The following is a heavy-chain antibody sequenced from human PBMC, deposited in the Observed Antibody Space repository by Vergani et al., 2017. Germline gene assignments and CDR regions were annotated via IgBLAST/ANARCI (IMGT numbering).Heavy chain of an antibody. V-gene: IGHV4-38-2*01. CDR2: IYHSGST. CDR1: GYSISSGYY. CDR3: ARQDTICYVRGCYYYYGMDV. Sequence: QVQLQESGPGLVKPSETLSLTCAVSGYSISSGYYWGWLRQPPGKGLEWIGSIYHSGSTYYTPSLKSRVTISVDTSKNQFSLNLSSVTAADTAVYYCARQDTICYVRGCYYYYGMDVWGQXP. D-gene: IGHD3-10*02. J-gene: IGHJ6*02.